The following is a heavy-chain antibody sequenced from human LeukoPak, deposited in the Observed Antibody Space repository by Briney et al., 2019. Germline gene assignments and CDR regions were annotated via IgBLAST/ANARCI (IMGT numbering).Heavy chain of an antibody. Sequence: SVKVSCKASGGTFSSYAISWVRQAPGQGLEWMGGIIPIFGTASYAQKFQGRVTITTDESTSTAYMELSSLRSEDTAVYYCASFDFWSGYRDYWGQGTLVTVSS. CDR2: IIPIFGTA. J-gene: IGHJ4*02. CDR3: ASFDFWSGYRDY. CDR1: GGTFSSYA. V-gene: IGHV1-69*05. D-gene: IGHD3-3*01.